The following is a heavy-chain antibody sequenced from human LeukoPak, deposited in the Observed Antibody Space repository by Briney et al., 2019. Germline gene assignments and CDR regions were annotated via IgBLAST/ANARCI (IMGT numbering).Heavy chain of an antibody. J-gene: IGHJ6*03. CDR1: GGTFSSYA. CDR3: ARTPLVGASPLYYYYMDV. CDR2: IIPIFGTA. D-gene: IGHD1-26*01. V-gene: IGHV1-69*05. Sequence: GASVKVSCKASGGTFSSYAISWVRQAPGQGLEWMGGIIPIFGTANYAQKFQGRVTITTDESTSTAYMELSSLRSEDTAVYYCARTPLVGASPLYYYYMDVWGKGTTVTVSS.